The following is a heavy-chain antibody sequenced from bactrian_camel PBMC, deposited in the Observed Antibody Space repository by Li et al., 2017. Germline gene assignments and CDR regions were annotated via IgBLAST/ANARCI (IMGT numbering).Heavy chain of an antibody. V-gene: IGHV3S25*01. CDR1: GHTFSTYC. Sequence: VESGGGSVQTGGSLRLSCTASGHTFSTYCMTWFRQAPGKEREGVAAHYTGTATTYVADSVRGRFTISVDNAKNTLDLQMHNVKPEDTAVYYCAAGETCRAQDDYDYWGQGTQVTVS. CDR3: AAGETCRAQDDYDY. CDR2: HYTGTATT. J-gene: IGHJ4*01.